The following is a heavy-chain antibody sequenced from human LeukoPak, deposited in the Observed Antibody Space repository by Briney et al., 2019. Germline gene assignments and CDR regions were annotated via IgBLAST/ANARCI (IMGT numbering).Heavy chain of an antibody. CDR1: GFTFDDYT. Sequence: GGSLRLSCAASGFTFDDYTMHWVRQAPGKGLEWVSLISWDGGSTYYADSVKGRFTISRDNSKNSLYLQMNSLRAEDTAVYYCVRDGPLSGGDFDYWGQGTLVTASS. J-gene: IGHJ4*01. CDR3: VRDGPLSGGDFDY. CDR2: ISWDGGST. V-gene: IGHV3-43*01. D-gene: IGHD2-21*01.